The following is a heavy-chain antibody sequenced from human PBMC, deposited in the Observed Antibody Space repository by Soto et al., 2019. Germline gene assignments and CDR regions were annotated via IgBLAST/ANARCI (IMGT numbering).Heavy chain of an antibody. V-gene: IGHV4-34*01. D-gene: IGHD6-13*01. CDR3: ARLLRVVAAGTPYYYYDLDV. CDR2: INHSGST. J-gene: IGHJ6*02. Sequence: QVQLQQWGAGLLKPSETLSLTCAVYGGSFSGYYWSWIRQPPGKGLEWIGEINHSGSTNYNPSLKSRVTISVDTSKNQFSLKLSSVTAADTAVYYCARLLRVVAAGTPYYYYDLDVWGQGTTVTVSS. CDR1: GGSFSGYY.